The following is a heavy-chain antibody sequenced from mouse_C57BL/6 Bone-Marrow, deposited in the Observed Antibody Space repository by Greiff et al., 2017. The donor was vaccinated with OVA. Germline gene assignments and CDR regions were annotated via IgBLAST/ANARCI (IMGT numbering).Heavy chain of an antibody. Sequence: EVKVVESGGGLVKPGGSLKLSCAASGFTFSSYAMSWVRQTPEKRLEWVATISDGGSYTYYPDNVKGRFTISRDNAKNNLYLQMSHLKSEDTAMYYCARTVGGYFDVWGTGTTVTVSS. CDR1: GFTFSSYA. V-gene: IGHV5-4*03. CDR2: ISDGGSYT. J-gene: IGHJ1*03. CDR3: ARTVGGYFDV. D-gene: IGHD1-1*01.